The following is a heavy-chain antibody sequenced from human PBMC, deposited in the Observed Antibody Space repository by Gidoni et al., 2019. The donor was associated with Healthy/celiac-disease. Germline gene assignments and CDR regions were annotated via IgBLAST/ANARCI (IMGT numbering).Heavy chain of an antibody. D-gene: IGHD6-13*01. V-gene: IGHV3-48*01. CDR2: MSSSSSTI. CDR3: ARDRIAAAGNAAHFDY. CDR1: GFTFSSYS. Sequence: EVQLVESGGGLVHPGGSLRLSCAASGFTFSSYSMNGVRQAPGKGLEWVSYMSSSSSTIYYADTVKGRFTISRDNAKNSLYLQMNSLRAEDTAVYYCARDRIAAAGNAAHFDYWGQGTLVTVSS. J-gene: IGHJ4*02.